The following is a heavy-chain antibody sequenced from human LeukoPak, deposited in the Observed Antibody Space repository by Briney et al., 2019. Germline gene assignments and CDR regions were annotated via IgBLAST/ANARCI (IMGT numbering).Heavy chain of an antibody. CDR1: GFTSGTSW. CDR2: INQDGSAQ. J-gene: IGHJ4*02. Sequence: SGGSLRLSCAASGFTSGTSWMSWVRQAPAQGLEWVANINQDGSAQYYVDSVKGRFTIYRDNAKSSLYLQMNSLRAEDTAVYYCARSARWGQGTLVTVSS. CDR3: ARSAR. V-gene: IGHV3-7*01.